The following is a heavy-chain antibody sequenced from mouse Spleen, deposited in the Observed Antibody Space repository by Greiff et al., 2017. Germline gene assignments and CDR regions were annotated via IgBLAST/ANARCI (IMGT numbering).Heavy chain of an antibody. Sequence: VQLVESGAELARPGASVKLSCKASGYTFTSYGISWVKQRTGQGLEWIGEIYPRSGNTYYNEKFKGKATLTADKSSSTAYMELRSLTSEDSAVYFCARLGLDDYDGRVWFAYWSQGTLVTVSA. J-gene: IGHJ3*01. CDR1: GYTFTSYG. CDR2: IYPRSGNT. D-gene: IGHD2-4*01. V-gene: IGHV1-81*01. CDR3: ARLGLDDYDGRVWFAY.